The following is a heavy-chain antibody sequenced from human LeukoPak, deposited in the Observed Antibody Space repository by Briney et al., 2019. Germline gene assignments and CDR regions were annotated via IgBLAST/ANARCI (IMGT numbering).Heavy chain of an antibody. CDR2: ISGSGGST. CDR3: AKGFGVMIAFGGVHGY. Sequence: GGSLRLSCAASGFTFSSYAMSWVRQAPGKGLEWVSAISGSGGSTYYADSVKRGFAIYRDNSKNTLYLQMNRLRAEDTAVYYCAKGFGVMIAFGGVHGYWGQGTLVTVSS. D-gene: IGHD3-16*01. V-gene: IGHV3-23*01. J-gene: IGHJ4*02. CDR1: GFTFSSYA.